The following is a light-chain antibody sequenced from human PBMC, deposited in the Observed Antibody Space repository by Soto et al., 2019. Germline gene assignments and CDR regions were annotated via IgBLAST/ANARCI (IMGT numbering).Light chain of an antibody. CDR1: QNIVNY. J-gene: IGKJ1*01. Sequence: DIQMTQSPSSLSASVGDRVTITCRASQNIVNYLNWYQRKPGKAPKLLIYAASSLQSGVPSRFSGSGAGTDFIFTISSLQPEDFATYYCQQSYSTPPTFGQGTKVDI. CDR3: QQSYSTPPT. V-gene: IGKV1-39*01. CDR2: AAS.